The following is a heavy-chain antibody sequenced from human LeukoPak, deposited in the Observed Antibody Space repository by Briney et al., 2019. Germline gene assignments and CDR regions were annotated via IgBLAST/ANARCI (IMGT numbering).Heavy chain of an antibody. D-gene: IGHD3/OR15-3a*01. CDR2: IAYDGSIE. CDR1: GFTFTSYT. V-gene: IGHV3-30*04. Sequence: SGGSLRLSCVASGFTFTSYTVHWVRQAPGKGLEWVAVIAYDGSIEFYADSVGGRFTISRDNSMHTLYLQMNSLRAEDTAVYYCARDWTLGPPDYFDYWGQGTLVTVSS. J-gene: IGHJ4*02. CDR3: ARDWTLGPPDYFDY.